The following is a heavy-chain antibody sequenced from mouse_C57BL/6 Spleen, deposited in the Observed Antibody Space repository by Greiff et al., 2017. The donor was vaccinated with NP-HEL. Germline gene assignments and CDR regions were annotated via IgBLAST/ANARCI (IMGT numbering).Heavy chain of an antibody. V-gene: IGHV5-16*01. CDR1: GFTFSDYY. J-gene: IGHJ2*01. CDR2: INYDGSST. D-gene: IGHD2-3*01. Sequence: EVKVVESEGGLVQPGSSMKLSCTASGFTFSDYYMAWVRQVPEKGLEWVANINYDGSSTYYLDSLKSRFIISRDNAKNMLYLQMSSLKSEDTATYYCAREGSYEGFDYWGQGTTLTVSS. CDR3: AREGSYEGFDY.